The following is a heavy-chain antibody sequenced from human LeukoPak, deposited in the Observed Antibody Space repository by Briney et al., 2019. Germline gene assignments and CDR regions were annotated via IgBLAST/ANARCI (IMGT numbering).Heavy chain of an antibody. J-gene: IGHJ4*02. CDR3: AREYYYDSSGYYFDY. V-gene: IGHV4-61*02. CDR1: GGSISSGSYY. CDR2: IYTSGST. D-gene: IGHD3-22*01. Sequence: SETLSLTCTVSGGSISSGSYYWSWIRQPAGKGLEWIGRIYTSGSTNYNPSLKSRVTISVDTSKNQFSLKLSSVTAADMAVYYCAREYYYDSSGYYFDYWGQGTLVTVSS.